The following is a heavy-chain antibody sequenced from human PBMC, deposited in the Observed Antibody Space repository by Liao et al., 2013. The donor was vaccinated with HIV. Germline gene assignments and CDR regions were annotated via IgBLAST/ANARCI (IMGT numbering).Heavy chain of an antibody. CDR1: GGSISSGSYY. J-gene: IGHJ2*01. CDR3: ARDPIRGVITNWYFDL. CDR2: VFTSGST. V-gene: IGHV4-61*02. Sequence: QVQLQESGPGLVKPSQTLSLTCTVSGGSISSGSYYWSWIRQPAGKGLEWIGRVFTSGSTNYNPSLKSRVTISVDTSKNKFSLKLNSVTAADTAVYYCARDPIRGVITNWYFDLWGRGTPVTVSS. D-gene: IGHD3-10*01.